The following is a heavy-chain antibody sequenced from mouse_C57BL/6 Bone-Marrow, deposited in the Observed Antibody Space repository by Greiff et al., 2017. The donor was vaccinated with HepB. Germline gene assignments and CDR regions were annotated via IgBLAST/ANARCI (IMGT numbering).Heavy chain of an antibody. J-gene: IGHJ3*01. CDR3: ARLDYYDYDGPEPWFAY. V-gene: IGHV14-2*01. CDR1: GFNIKDYY. Sequence: EVQRVESGAELVKPGASVKLSCTASGFNIKDYYMHWVKQRTEQGLEWIGRIDPEDGETKYAPKFQGKATITADTSSNTAYLQLSSLTSEDTAVYYCARLDYYDYDGPEPWFAYWGQGTLVTVSA. CDR2: IDPEDGET. D-gene: IGHD2-4*01.